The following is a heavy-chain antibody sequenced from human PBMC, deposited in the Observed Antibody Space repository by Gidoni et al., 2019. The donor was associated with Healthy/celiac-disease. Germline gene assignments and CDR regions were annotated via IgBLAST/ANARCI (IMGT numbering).Heavy chain of an antibody. Sequence: QVQLQESGPGLVKPSETLSLTCAVSGYSISSGYYWGWSRQPPGKGLEWIGSIYHSGSTYYNPSLKSRVTISVDTSKNQFSLKLSSVTAADTAVYYCARAGDYSWFDPWGQGTLVTVSS. CDR1: GYSISSGYY. CDR3: ARAGDYSWFDP. D-gene: IGHD4-17*01. V-gene: IGHV4-38-2*01. CDR2: IYHSGST. J-gene: IGHJ5*02.